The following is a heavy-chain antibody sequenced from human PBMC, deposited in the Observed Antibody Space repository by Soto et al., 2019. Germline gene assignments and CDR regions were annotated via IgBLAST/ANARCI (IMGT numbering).Heavy chain of an antibody. J-gene: IGHJ6*04. Sequence: PSETLSLTCTVSGGSINRYYWNWIRQPAGKGLEWIGRIYTSGSTNYNPSLKSRLTMSVDTSRNEISVRLSSMTATDTAVYYCARANSVWGTNPYYYGLDVWGEGTTVTVSS. CDR2: IYTSGST. V-gene: IGHV4-4*07. CDR1: GGSINRYY. CDR3: ARANSVWGTNPYYYGLDV. D-gene: IGHD3-16*01.